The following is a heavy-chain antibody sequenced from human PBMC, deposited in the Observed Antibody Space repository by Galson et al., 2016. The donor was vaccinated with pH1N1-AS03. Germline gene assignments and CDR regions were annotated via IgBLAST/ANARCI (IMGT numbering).Heavy chain of an antibody. CDR3: ARNRVRDSDSAFDI. CDR2: INPYNGNT. J-gene: IGHJ3*02. CDR1: GYTFTTYG. V-gene: IGHV1-18*04. Sequence: SVKVSCKASGYTFTTYGLTWVRQAPGQGLEWMAWINPYNGNTYYAQRFQGRLTMTTDTSTSTAYMELRSLRSDDTAVYYCARNRVRDSDSAFDIWGQGTMVTVSS. D-gene: IGHD1-1*01.